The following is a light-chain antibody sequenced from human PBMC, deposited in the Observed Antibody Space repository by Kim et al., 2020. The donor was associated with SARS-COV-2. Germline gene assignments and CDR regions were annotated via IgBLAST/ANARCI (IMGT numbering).Light chain of an antibody. CDR1: SSNNGSNT. J-gene: IGLJ3*02. CDR3: AAWDDSLNGRV. CDR2: SNN. Sequence: GQRVTISCSGSSSNNGSNTVNWYQQLPGTAPKLLIYSNNQRPSGVPDRFSGSKSGTSASLAISGLQSEDEADYYCAAWDDSLNGRVFGGGTKLTVL. V-gene: IGLV1-44*01.